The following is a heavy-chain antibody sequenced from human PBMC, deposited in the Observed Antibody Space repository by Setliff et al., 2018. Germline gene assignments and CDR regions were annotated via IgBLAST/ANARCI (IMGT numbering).Heavy chain of an antibody. CDR2: ISGSGVST. J-gene: IGHJ4*02. Sequence: PGESLTLSCAASGFTFSSYAMSWVRQAPGKGLEWVSAISGSGVSTYYADSVKGRFTISRDNSKNTLYLQMNSLRAEDTAVYYCAKVTNYYGSGSYLDYWGQGTLVTVSS. V-gene: IGHV3-23*01. D-gene: IGHD3-10*01. CDR1: GFTFSSYA. CDR3: AKVTNYYGSGSYLDY.